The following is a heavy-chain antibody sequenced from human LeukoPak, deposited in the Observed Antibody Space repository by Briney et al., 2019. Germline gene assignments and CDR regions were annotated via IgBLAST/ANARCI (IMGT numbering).Heavy chain of an antibody. CDR3: ARGKGYCSSTSCHVYGMDV. J-gene: IGHJ6*02. CDR1: GFTFSSYW. Sequence: GGSLRLSCAASGFTFSSYWMSWVRQAPGKGLEYVSAISSNGGSTYYANSVKGRFTISRDNSKNTLYLQMGSLRAEDMAVYYCARGKGYCSSTSCHVYGMDVWGQGTTVTVSS. D-gene: IGHD2-2*01. CDR2: ISSNGGST. V-gene: IGHV3-64*01.